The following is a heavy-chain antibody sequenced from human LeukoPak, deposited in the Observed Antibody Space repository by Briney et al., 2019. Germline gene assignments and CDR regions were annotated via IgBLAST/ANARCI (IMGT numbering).Heavy chain of an antibody. CDR3: ARDKSGNSGWYSYFDY. CDR2: INPNSGDT. J-gene: IGHJ4*02. CDR1: GGTLSRYA. V-gene: IGHV1-2*02. D-gene: IGHD6-19*01. Sequence: ASVKVSCKASGGTLSRYAISWVRQAPGQGLEWMGWINPNSGDTNYAQKFQGRVTMTRDTSISTAYMELSRLRSDDTAVYYCARDKSGNSGWYSYFDYWGQGTLVTVSS.